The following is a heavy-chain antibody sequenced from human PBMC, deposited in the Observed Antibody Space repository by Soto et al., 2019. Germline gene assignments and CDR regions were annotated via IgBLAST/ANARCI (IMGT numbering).Heavy chain of an antibody. CDR1: GYSFTNYW. D-gene: IGHD6-13*01. J-gene: IGHJ6*02. CDR3: ARLVIAAAGPSNGMDV. CDR2: IDPSDSYT. V-gene: IGHV5-10-1*01. Sequence: PGESLKISCKGSGYSFTNYWISWVRQMPGKGLEWMGRIDPSDSYTNYSPSFQGHVTISADQSISTAYLQWSSLKASDTAMYYCARLVIAAAGPSNGMDVWGQGTTVTVSS.